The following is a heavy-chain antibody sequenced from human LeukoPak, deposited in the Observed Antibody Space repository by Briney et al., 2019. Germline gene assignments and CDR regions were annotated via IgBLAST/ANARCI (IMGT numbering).Heavy chain of an antibody. Sequence: GGSLRLSCAASGFTFSSYAMYWVRQAPGKGLEWVAFIRYDGSDKNHADSVKGRFTISRDNAKKAVFLQMKSLRRGDSALYFCAKGTDTTGRQNFDIWGQGTLVTVSS. CDR1: GFTFSSYA. CDR3: AKGTDTTGRQNFDI. V-gene: IGHV3-30*02. CDR2: IRYDGSDK. D-gene: IGHD2-8*02. J-gene: IGHJ4*02.